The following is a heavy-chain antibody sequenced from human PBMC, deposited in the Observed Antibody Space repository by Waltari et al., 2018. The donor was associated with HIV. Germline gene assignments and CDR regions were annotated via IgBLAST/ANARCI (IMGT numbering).Heavy chain of an antibody. D-gene: IGHD2-8*01. CDR2: ISPDSNTI. Sequence: EVQLVESGGGLTQTGGSLRLSCSGTGFNFNSHSMNWVRQAPGKGLEWISSISPDSNTIYYADSVKGRFTVSRDHDKNSLHLQMNSLRDEDTAIYFCARWYCTYNGCRGLDFWGQGRRVTVSS. J-gene: IGHJ4*02. V-gene: IGHV3-48*02. CDR3: ARWYCTYNGCRGLDF. CDR1: GFNFNSHS.